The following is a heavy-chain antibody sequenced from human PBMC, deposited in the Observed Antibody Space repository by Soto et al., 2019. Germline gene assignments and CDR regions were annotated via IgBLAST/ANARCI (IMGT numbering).Heavy chain of an antibody. CDR2: INAGNGNT. D-gene: IGHD3-9*01. CDR3: ARDDRDILTGHTYYYYGMDV. Sequence: ASVKVYCKASGYTSTSYAMHWVRQAPGQRLEWMGWINAGNGNTKYSQKFQGRVTITRDTSASTAYMELSSLRSEDTAVYYCARDDRDILTGHTYYYYGMDVWGQGTTVTVSS. J-gene: IGHJ6*02. CDR1: GYTSTSYA. V-gene: IGHV1-3*01.